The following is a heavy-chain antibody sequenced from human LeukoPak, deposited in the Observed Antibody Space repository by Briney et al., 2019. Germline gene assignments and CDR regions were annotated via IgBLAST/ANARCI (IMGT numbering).Heavy chain of an antibody. Sequence: GGSLRLSCAASGFSFSSYDMNWVRQAPGKGLEWVSYITSSSSPIYYADSVRGRFTISRDNAKNSLYLQMNSLTAEDAAVYYCAGGLDIAVAGPGGYFDYWGQGTLVTVSS. CDR2: ITSSSSPI. D-gene: IGHD6-19*01. CDR3: AGGLDIAVAGPGGYFDY. V-gene: IGHV3-48*04. CDR1: GFSFSSYD. J-gene: IGHJ4*02.